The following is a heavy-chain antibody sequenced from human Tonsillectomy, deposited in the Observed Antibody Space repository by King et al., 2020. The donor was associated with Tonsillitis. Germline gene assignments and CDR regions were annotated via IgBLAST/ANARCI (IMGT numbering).Heavy chain of an antibody. Sequence: QLVQSGAKVKKPGESLKISCKGSGYSFTSYWIGWVRQMPGKGLEWMGIIYPGDSDTRYSPSFQGQVTISADKSISTAYLQWSSLKASDTAMYYCATEAYYDSSGYSPRGFDYWGQGTLVTVSS. CDR3: ATEAYYDSSGYSPRGFDY. V-gene: IGHV5-51*01. D-gene: IGHD3-22*01. J-gene: IGHJ4*02. CDR2: IYPGDSDT. CDR1: GYSFTSYW.